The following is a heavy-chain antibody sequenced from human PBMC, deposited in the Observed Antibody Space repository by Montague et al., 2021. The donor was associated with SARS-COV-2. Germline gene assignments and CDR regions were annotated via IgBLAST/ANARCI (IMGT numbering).Heavy chain of an antibody. CDR2: ICSSGSII. CDR3: ARGRGYDWN. J-gene: IGHJ4*02. Sequence: SLRLSCAASGFTFSSYSMNWVRQAPGKGLEWVSYICSSGSIIYYADSVKGRFTISRDNAKNSLYLQMNSLRAEDTAVYYCARGRGYDWNWGQGTLVTVSS. D-gene: IGHD5-12*01. CDR1: GFTFSSYS. V-gene: IGHV3-48*04.